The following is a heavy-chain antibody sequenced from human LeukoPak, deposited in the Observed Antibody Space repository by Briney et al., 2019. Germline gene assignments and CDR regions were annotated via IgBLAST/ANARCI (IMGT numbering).Heavy chain of an antibody. V-gene: IGHV3-30*04. CDR3: ARDLISGYHAFFDY. D-gene: IGHD3-22*01. CDR1: GFTFSSYA. J-gene: IGHJ4*02. Sequence: GRSLRPSCAASGFTFSSYAMHWVRQAPGKGLEWVAVISYDGSNKYYADSVKGRFTISRDNSKNTLYLQMNSLRAEDTAVYYCARDLISGYHAFFDYWGQGTLVTVSS. CDR2: ISYDGSNK.